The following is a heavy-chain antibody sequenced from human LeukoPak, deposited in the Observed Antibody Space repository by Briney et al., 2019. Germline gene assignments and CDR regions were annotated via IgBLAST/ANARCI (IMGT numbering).Heavy chain of an antibody. Sequence: SETLSLTCTVSGGSISSSSYYWGWIRQPPGKGLEWIGSIYYSGSTYYNPSLKSRVTISVDTSKNQFSLKLISVTAADTAVYYCARDLAYYYDSSGYSSGMDVWAKGPRSPSPQ. CDR3: ARDLAYYYDSSGYSSGMDV. CDR1: GGSISSSSYY. CDR2: IYYSGST. D-gene: IGHD3-22*01. V-gene: IGHV4-39*07. J-gene: IGHJ6*04.